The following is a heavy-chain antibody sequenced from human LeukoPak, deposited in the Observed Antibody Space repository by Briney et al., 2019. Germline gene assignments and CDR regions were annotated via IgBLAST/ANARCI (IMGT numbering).Heavy chain of an antibody. J-gene: IGHJ4*02. CDR1: GDSFSYFY. D-gene: IGHD1-26*01. CDR2: IYNSGST. V-gene: IGHV4-59*04. Sequence: SETLSLTCTVSGDSFSYFYWSWLRQPPGKGLEWIGYIYNSGSTYYNASLQSRVTISIDTSKNQFSLRLSSVTAADTAMYFCAKSGGYGLIDYWGQGTLVTVSS. CDR3: AKSGGYGLIDY.